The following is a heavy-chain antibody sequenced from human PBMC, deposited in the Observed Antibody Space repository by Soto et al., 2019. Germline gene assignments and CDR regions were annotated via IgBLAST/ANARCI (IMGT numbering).Heavy chain of an antibody. Sequence: PSGTLSLTCGVYGDSFSVYYWAVVRQPPGKGLERIGEINYSGNTYFAPSLKSRLTISVDTSRNQFALQLSSVTAADTAVYYCAREKNGMGLGYWGQGTLVTVSS. CDR1: GDSFSVYY. V-gene: IGHV4-34*01. CDR3: AREKNGMGLGY. CDR2: INYSGNT. J-gene: IGHJ4*02. D-gene: IGHD2-8*01.